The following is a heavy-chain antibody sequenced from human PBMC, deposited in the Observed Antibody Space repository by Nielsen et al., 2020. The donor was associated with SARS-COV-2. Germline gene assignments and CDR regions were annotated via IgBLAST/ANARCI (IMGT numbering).Heavy chain of an antibody. Sequence: GGSLRLSCAASGFTFSSYAMHWVRQAPGKGLEWVAIISYDGSNKYYADSVKGRFTISRDNSKNTLYVQMDSLRTEDTAVYYCARAGPYSSGWFMDVWGQGTTVTVSS. D-gene: IGHD6-19*01. CDR3: ARAGPYSSGWFMDV. CDR1: GFTFSSYA. V-gene: IGHV3-30-3*01. J-gene: IGHJ6*02. CDR2: ISYDGSNK.